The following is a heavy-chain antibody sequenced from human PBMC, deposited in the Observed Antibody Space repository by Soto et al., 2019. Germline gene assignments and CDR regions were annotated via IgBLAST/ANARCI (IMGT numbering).Heavy chain of an antibody. J-gene: IGHJ6*02. D-gene: IGHD4-4*01. CDR3: ARDLGDDYSNYPSYYYYGMDV. V-gene: IGHV3-33*01. Sequence: GGSLRLSCAASGFTFSSYGMHWVRQAPGKGLEWVAVIWYDGSNKYYAESVKGRFTISRDNSKNTLYLQMNSLRAEDTAVYYCARDLGDDYSNYPSYYYYGMDVWGQGTTVTVSS. CDR2: IWYDGSNK. CDR1: GFTFSSYG.